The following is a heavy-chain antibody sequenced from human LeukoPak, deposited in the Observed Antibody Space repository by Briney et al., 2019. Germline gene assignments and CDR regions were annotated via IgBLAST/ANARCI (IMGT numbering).Heavy chain of an antibody. CDR2: IKSKTDGGMT. J-gene: IGHJ4*02. CDR1: GFTFSNAW. CDR3: TTDWQITMVRGVINLDY. V-gene: IGHV3-15*01. Sequence: GGSLRLSCAASGFTFSNAWMSWVRQAPGKGLEWVGRIKSKTDGGMTDYAAPVKGRFTISRDDSKNTLYLQMNSLKTEDTAVYYCTTDWQITMVRGVINLDYWGQGTLVTVSS. D-gene: IGHD3-10*01.